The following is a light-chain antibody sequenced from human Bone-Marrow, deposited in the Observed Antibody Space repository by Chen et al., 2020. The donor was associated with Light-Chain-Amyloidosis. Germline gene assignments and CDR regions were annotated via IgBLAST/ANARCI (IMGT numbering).Light chain of an antibody. V-gene: IGKV3-20*01. Sequence: EIVLTQSPDTLSLSPGERATLSCRASQNIDWGYLNWYQQKLGQAPRLLIYGASSRAHGVPDRFSGSGSGTDCTLTISRLEPEDFAVYYWQQFGTSRWTFGRGTKVEIK. CDR1: QNIDWGY. CDR3: QQFGTSRWT. CDR2: GAS. J-gene: IGKJ1*01.